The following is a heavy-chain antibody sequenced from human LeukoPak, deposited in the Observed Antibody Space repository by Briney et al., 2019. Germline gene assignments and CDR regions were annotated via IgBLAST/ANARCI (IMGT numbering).Heavy chain of an antibody. CDR2: INSDGRST. D-gene: IGHD3-22*01. Sequence: GGSLRLSCAASGFTFRSYWMHWVRQAPGKGLVWVSRINSDGRSTSYADIVKGRFTISRDNAKNTLYLQMNSLSAEDTAVYYCARVSYDSSGPATYGGQGTLVTVSA. CDR1: GFTFRSYW. J-gene: IGHJ4*02. V-gene: IGHV3-74*01. CDR3: ARVSYDSSGPATY.